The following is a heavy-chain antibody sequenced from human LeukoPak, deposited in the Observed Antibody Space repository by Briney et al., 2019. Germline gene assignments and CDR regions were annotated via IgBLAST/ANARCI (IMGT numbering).Heavy chain of an antibody. CDR2: ILPIFGIA. J-gene: IGHJ6*02. CDR1: GGTFSSYA. D-gene: IGHD2-15*01. CDR3: ASPYCSGGSCPYYYGMDV. V-gene: IGHV1-69*04. Sequence: SVKVSCKASGGTFSSYAISWVRQAPGQGLEWMGRILPIFGIANYAQKFQGRVTITADKSTSTAYMELSSLRSEDTAVYYCASPYCSGGSCPYYYGMDVWGQGTTVTVSS.